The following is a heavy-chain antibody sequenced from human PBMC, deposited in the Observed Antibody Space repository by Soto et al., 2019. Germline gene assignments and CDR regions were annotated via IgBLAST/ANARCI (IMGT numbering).Heavy chain of an antibody. V-gene: IGHV3-7*01. D-gene: IGHD1-26*01. Sequence: EVQVVESGGGLVQPGGSLRLSCAASGFTFSSYWMNWVRQAPGKGLEWVANIKQDGNEKYYVDSVKGRFTISRDNAKNSLYLQMNSLRAEDTAVYYGARGRHDSGSHYYFDYWGQGTLVTVSS. CDR2: IKQDGNEK. J-gene: IGHJ4*02. CDR1: GFTFSSYW. CDR3: ARGRHDSGSHYYFDY.